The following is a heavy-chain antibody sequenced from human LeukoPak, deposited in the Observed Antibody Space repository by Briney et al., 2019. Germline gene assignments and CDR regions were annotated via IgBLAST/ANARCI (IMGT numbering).Heavy chain of an antibody. Sequence: GRSLRLSCAASGFTFSSYGMHWVRQAPGKGLEWVSGISGNGGGTYYADSVKGRFTISRDNSKNTLYLQMNSLSAEDTAVYYCAKDPPGSRIIMAAFDFWGQGTLVTVSS. D-gene: IGHD3-10*01. CDR1: GFTFSSYG. CDR2: ISGNGGGT. V-gene: IGHV3-23*01. CDR3: AKDPPGSRIIMAAFDF. J-gene: IGHJ4*02.